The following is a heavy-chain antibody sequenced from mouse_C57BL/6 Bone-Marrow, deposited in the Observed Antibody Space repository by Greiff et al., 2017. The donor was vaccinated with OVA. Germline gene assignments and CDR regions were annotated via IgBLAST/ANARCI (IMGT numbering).Heavy chain of an antibody. Sequence: EVKLMESGGGLVQPGGSLKLSCAASGFTFSDYGMAWVRQAPRKGPEWVAFISNLAYSIYYADTVTGRFTISRENAKNTLYLEMSSLRSEDTAMYYCARQRGLLRGGAMDYWGQGTSVTVSS. CDR3: ARQRGLLRGGAMDY. CDR1: GFTFSDYG. CDR2: ISNLAYSI. V-gene: IGHV5-15*01. D-gene: IGHD2-3*01. J-gene: IGHJ4*01.